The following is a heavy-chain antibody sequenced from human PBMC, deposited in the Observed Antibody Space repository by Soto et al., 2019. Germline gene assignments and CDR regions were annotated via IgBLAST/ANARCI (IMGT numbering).Heavy chain of an antibody. CDR1: GFTFGDYA. CDR2: IRSKAYGGTT. D-gene: IGHD3-3*01. Sequence: GGSLRLSCTASGFTFGDYAMSWFRQAPGKGLEWVGFIRSKAYGGTTEYAASVKGRFTISRDDSKSIAYLQMNSLKTEDTAVYYCTRELGGYDFWYYYMDVWGKGTTVTVSS. V-gene: IGHV3-49*03. J-gene: IGHJ6*03. CDR3: TRELGGYDFWYYYMDV.